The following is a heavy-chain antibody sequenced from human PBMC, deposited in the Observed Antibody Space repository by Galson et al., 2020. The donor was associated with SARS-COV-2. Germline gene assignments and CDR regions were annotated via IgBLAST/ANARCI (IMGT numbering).Heavy chain of an antibody. D-gene: IGHD3-3*01. Sequence: TMSLTCTVSGGSISSSSYYWGWIRQPPGKGLEWIGSIYYSGSTYYNPSLKSRVTISVDTSKNQFSLKLSSVTAADTAVYYCASVPILRFLEWYFDYWGQGTLVTVSS. CDR3: ASVPILRFLEWYFDY. J-gene: IGHJ4*02. CDR1: GGSISSSSYY. CDR2: IYYSGST. V-gene: IGHV4-39*07.